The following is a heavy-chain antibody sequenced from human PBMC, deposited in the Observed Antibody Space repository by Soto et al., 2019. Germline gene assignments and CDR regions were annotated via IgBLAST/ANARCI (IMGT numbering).Heavy chain of an antibody. CDR3: VRLNRDYYYYGMDV. CDR1: GXSVSNSKC. J-gene: IGHJ6*02. Sequence: XTLSLPCAVSGXSVSNSKCWAWVRQTPVKGLEWIGKIDHNGITNYNPSLESRVTILKDNSKNQLSLKLSSVTGADSAVYYCVRLNRDYYYYGMDVWGQGATVPVSS. CDR2: IDHNGIT. V-gene: IGHV4-4*02.